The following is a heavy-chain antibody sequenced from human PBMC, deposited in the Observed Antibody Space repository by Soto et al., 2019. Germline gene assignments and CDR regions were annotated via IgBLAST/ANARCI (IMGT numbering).Heavy chain of an antibody. CDR1: GGTFSSYA. V-gene: IGHV1-69*13. Sequence: SVKVSCKASGGTFSSYAISWVRQAPGQGLEWMGGIIPIFGTANYAQKFQGRVTITADESTSTAYMELSSLRSEGTAVYYCASGRFVYYYDSSGYYYYYYYGMDVWGQGTTVTVSS. J-gene: IGHJ6*02. CDR3: ASGRFVYYYDSSGYYYYYYYGMDV. CDR2: IIPIFGTA. D-gene: IGHD3-22*01.